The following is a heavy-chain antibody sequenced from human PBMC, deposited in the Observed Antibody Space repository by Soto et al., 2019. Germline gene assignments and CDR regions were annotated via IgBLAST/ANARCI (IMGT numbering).Heavy chain of an antibody. CDR1: GYTFTSYG. J-gene: IGHJ4*02. CDR3: ARELSITTTKVFDY. D-gene: IGHD3-22*01. Sequence: ASVKVSCKASGYTFTSYGISWVRQAPGQGLEWMGWISAYNGNTNYARKLQGRVTMTADESTSTAYMELSSLRSEDTAVYYCARELSITTTKVFDYWGQGTLVTVSS. V-gene: IGHV1-18*01. CDR2: ISAYNGNT.